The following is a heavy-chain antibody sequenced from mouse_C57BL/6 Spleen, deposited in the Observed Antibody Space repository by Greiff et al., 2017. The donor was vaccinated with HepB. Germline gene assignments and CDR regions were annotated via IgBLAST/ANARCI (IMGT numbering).Heavy chain of an antibody. V-gene: IGHV1-69*01. CDR2: IDPSDSYT. Sequence: QVKLQQPGAELVMPGASVKLSCKASGYTFTSYWMHWVKQRPGQGLEWIGEIDPSDSYTNYNQKFKGKSTLAVDKSSSTAYMQLSSLTSEDSAVYYCARQLIYYYGSYWYFCGWGTSTTVTVSS. D-gene: IGHD1-1*01. J-gene: IGHJ1*03. CDR3: ARQLIYYYGSYWYFCG. CDR1: GYTFTSYW.